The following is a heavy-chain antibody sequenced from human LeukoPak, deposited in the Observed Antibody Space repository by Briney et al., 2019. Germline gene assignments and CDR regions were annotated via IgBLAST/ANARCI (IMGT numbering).Heavy chain of an antibody. Sequence: ASVKVSCQASGYSFTGYYMHWVRQAPGQGLEWMGRINPSTGGTDFAQKFQGKVSMTRDTSISTAYMELSRLGSDDTAVYYCATLGEDKTDTPFDYWGQGTLVTVSS. D-gene: IGHD3-16*01. CDR3: ATLGEDKTDTPFDY. CDR2: INPSTGGT. V-gene: IGHV1-2*06. J-gene: IGHJ4*02. CDR1: GYSFTGYY.